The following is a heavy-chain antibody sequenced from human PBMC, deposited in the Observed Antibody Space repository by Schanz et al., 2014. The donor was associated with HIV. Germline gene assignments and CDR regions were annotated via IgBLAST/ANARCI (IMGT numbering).Heavy chain of an antibody. CDR3: VKSTWVDN. V-gene: IGHV3-23*04. Sequence: EVQVVESGGGLAQPGRSLRLSCVVSGLSLSDFAWHWVRQTPERGLEWVSGISEFGGSAWYADSVKGRFTISRDNSKNTLYLQMDSLRAEDTALYFCVKSTWVDNCGQGTLVTVSS. CDR1: GLSLSDFA. CDR2: ISEFGGSA. J-gene: IGHJ4*02. D-gene: IGHD2-2*01.